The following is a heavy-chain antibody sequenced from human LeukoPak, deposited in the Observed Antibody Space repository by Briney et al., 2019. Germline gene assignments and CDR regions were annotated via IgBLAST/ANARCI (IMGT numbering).Heavy chain of an antibody. J-gene: IGHJ5*02. D-gene: IGHD3-16*01. CDR2: IHYSGNT. V-gene: IGHV4-34*01. CDR1: GGSFNGY. CDR3: VSHIRGGFDP. Sequence: PSETLPLTCGVYGGSFNGYWSWIRQPPGKGPEWIGEIHYSGNTKYNPSLKSRVTISVDTSKKEISLKLTSVTAADTAVYYCVSHIRGGFDPWGQGTLVTVSS.